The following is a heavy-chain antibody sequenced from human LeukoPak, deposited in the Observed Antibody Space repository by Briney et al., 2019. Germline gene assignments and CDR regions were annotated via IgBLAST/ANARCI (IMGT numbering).Heavy chain of an antibody. CDR3: ARPNLMAASSNDAFDI. D-gene: IGHD6-13*01. Sequence: GESLKISCKGSGYSFTTYWIGWVRQMPGKGLEWMAIIFPGDSDTRYSPSFRGQVTISADKSISTAYLQWRSLKASDTAMYYCARPNLMAASSNDAFDIWGQGTMVTVS. CDR1: GYSFTTYW. V-gene: IGHV5-51*01. J-gene: IGHJ3*02. CDR2: IFPGDSDT.